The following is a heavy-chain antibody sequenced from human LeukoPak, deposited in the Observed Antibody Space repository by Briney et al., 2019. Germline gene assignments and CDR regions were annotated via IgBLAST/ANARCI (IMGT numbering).Heavy chain of an antibody. D-gene: IGHD6-13*01. Sequence: SETLSLTCAVYGGSFSGYYWSWIRQPPGKGLEWIGEIHHSGSTNYNPSLKSRVTISIDTSKNQFSLKLSSVTAADTAVYYCARGVVAAAGRTFDFWGQGTLVTVSS. V-gene: IGHV4-34*01. CDR1: GGSFSGYY. J-gene: IGHJ4*02. CDR2: IHHSGST. CDR3: ARGVVAAAGRTFDF.